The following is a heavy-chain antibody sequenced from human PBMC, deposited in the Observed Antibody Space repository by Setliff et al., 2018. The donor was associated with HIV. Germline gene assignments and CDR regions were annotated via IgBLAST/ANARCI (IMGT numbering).Heavy chain of an antibody. CDR3: ARGEKRFLEWLPLDYYYYYYMDV. J-gene: IGHJ6*03. CDR2: IIPIFGTA. Sequence: SVKVSCKASGGPFSGYAISWVRQAPGQGLELMGGIIPIFGTANYAQKFQGRVTITADESTSTAYMELSSLRSEDTAVYYCARGEKRFLEWLPLDYYYYYYMDVWGKGITVTVSS. D-gene: IGHD3-3*01. V-gene: IGHV1-69*13. CDR1: GGPFSGYA.